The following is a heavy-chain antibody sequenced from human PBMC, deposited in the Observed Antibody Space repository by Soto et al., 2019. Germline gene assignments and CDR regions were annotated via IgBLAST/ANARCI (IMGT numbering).Heavy chain of an antibody. J-gene: IGHJ4*02. D-gene: IGHD5-18*01. V-gene: IGHV4-39*02. CDR3: ASHGLWLRY. CDR1: GGSISSSSYY. Sequence: QLQLQESGPGLVKPSETLSLTCTVSGGSISSSSYYWGWIRQPPGKGLEWIGNIYYSGSTYYNPSRKSRVTIAGDTATNHFSLKLRSGAAAGTAVYSCASHGLWLRYWGQGTLVTVSS. CDR2: IYYSGST.